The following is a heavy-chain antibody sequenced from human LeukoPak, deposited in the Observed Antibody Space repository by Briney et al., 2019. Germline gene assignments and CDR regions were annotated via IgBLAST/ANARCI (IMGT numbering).Heavy chain of an antibody. Sequence: ASVRVSCQASGYTFTSYDINWVRQATGQGLEWMGWMNPNSGNTGYEQKFQGRVTMTRDTSISTAYMELSSLRSEDTAVYYCARSITNYYYYNVDVWGKGTTVTVSS. CDR1: GYTFTSYD. J-gene: IGHJ6*03. D-gene: IGHD2-8*01. V-gene: IGHV1-8*01. CDR2: MNPNSGNT. CDR3: ARSITNYYYYNVDV.